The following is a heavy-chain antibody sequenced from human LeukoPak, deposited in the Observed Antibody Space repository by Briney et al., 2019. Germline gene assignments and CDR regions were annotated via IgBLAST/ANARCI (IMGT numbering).Heavy chain of an antibody. D-gene: IGHD6-25*01. J-gene: IGHJ6*03. CDR2: ISYDGSNK. Sequence: PGRSLRLSCAASGFTFSSYGMHWVRQAPGKGLEWVAVISYDGSNKYYADSVKGRFTISRDNSKNTLYLQMNSLRAEDAAVYYCARDRGRYYMDVWGKGTTVTISS. V-gene: IGHV3-30*03. CDR3: ARDRGRYYMDV. CDR1: GFTFSSYG.